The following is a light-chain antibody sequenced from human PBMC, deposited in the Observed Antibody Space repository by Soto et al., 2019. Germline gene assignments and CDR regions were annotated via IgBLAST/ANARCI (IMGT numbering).Light chain of an antibody. CDR2: TDD. Sequence: QSVLTQPPSASGTPGQRITISCSGSRSNIGTNTVNWYRQLAGTAPKLLIHTDDQRPSGVPDRFSGSKSGTSASLAISGLQSDDEADYFCVAWDDSRTAYVFGPGTKVTVL. CDR3: VAWDDSRTAYV. CDR1: RSNIGTNT. J-gene: IGLJ1*01. V-gene: IGLV1-44*01.